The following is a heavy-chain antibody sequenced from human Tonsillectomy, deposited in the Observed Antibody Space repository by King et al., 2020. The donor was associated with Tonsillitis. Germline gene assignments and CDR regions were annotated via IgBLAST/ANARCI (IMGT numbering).Heavy chain of an antibody. CDR1: GFTFSSYA. CDR2: ISGSGGST. Sequence: VQLVESGGGLVQPGGSLRLSCAASGFTFSSYAMNWVRQAPGKGLEWVSTISGSGGSTYYADSVKGRFTISRDNSKNTLYLQMNSLRAEDTAVYYCAKLGYSSGWYGYFDYWGQGTLVTVSS. CDR3: AKLGYSSGWYGYFDY. J-gene: IGHJ4*02. D-gene: IGHD6-19*01. V-gene: IGHV3-23*04.